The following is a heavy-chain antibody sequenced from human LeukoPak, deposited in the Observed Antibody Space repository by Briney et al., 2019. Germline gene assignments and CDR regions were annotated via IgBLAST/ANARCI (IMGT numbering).Heavy chain of an antibody. CDR3: ARTYYYDSSGYLNDY. V-gene: IGHV4-39*07. D-gene: IGHD3-22*01. J-gene: IGHJ4*02. CDR1: GDSISSSNYY. CDR2: IYYSGST. Sequence: SETLSLTCTVSGDSISSSNYYWGWIRQPPGKGLEWIGSIYYSGSTYYNPSLKSRVTISVDTSKNQFSLKLSSVTAADTAVYYCARTYYYDSSGYLNDYWGQGTLVTVSS.